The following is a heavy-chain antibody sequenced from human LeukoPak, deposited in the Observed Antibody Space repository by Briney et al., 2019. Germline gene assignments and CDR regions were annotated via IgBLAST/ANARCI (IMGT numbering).Heavy chain of an antibody. J-gene: IGHJ6*02. Sequence: SVKVSCKASGFTFTSSAMQWVRQARGQRLEWIGWIVVGSGNTNYAQKFQERVTITRDMSTSTAYTELSSLRSEDTAVYYCAADTPMISAPYPNGGGYYYGMDVWGQGTTVTVSS. CDR1: GFTFTSSA. D-gene: IGHD3-22*01. V-gene: IGHV1-58*02. CDR2: IVVGSGNT. CDR3: AADTPMISAPYPNGGGYYYGMDV.